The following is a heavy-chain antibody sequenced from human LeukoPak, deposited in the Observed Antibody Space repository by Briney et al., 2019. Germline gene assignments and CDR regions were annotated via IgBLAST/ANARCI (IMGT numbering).Heavy chain of an antibody. CDR1: GFTFSSYS. V-gene: IGHV3-21*01. CDR2: ISSSSSYT. CDR3: ARGGGAAAGLRFDY. J-gene: IGHJ4*02. Sequence: GGSLRLSCAASGFTFSSYSMNWVRQAPGKGLEWVSSISSSSSYTYYADSLKGRFTISRDNAKNSLYVQMNSLRAEDTAVYFCARGGGAAAGLRFDYWGQGTLVTVSS. D-gene: IGHD6-13*01.